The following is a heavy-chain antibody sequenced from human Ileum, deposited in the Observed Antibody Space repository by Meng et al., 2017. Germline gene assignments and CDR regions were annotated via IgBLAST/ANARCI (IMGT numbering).Heavy chain of an antibody. CDR1: GDSISTNW. D-gene: IGHD2-21*01. J-gene: IGHJ4*02. CDR3: ARGAIGTRPFDY. CDR2: IYHSGAF. V-gene: IGHV4-4*02. Sequence: QVQLEASGPGLVKPSGTLSLTCAVSGDSISTNWWNWARQPPGKGLEWIGEIYHSGAFNYNPSLRSRVTISVDKSKNQLSLKLGSLTAADTAVYYCARGAIGTRPFDYWGQGTLVTVSS.